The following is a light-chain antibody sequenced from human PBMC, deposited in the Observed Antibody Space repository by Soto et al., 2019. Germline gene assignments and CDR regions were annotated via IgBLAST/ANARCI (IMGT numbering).Light chain of an antibody. V-gene: IGKV1-5*03. CDR1: ESISSW. J-gene: IGKJ5*01. Sequence: DIQMTHCRSTLSASVGERVTVTFGASESISSWLAWYQQKPGKAPKLLSYKASSLESGVPSRFSGSGSGTDFTLTISSLEPEDFAVYYCQQRSNWPITFGQGTRLEIK. CDR2: KAS. CDR3: QQRSNWPIT.